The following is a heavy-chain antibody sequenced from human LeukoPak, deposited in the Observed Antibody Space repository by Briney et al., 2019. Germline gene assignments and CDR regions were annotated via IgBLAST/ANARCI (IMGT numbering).Heavy chain of an antibody. CDR2: IYTSGGT. CDR3: ARARGSYQGLFDY. V-gene: IGHV4-4*07. D-gene: IGHD1-26*01. CDR1: GGSITSYF. Sequence: SETLSLTCTVSGGSITSYFWSWIRQPAGKGLEWIGRIYTSGGTDYNPSLKSRVTMSLDTSKNQFSLKLSSVTAADTAVYYCARARGSYQGLFDYWGQGTLVTVSS. J-gene: IGHJ4*02.